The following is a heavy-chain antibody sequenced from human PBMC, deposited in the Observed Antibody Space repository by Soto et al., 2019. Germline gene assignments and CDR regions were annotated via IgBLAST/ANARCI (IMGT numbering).Heavy chain of an antibody. V-gene: IGHV3-21*01. Sequence: PGGSLRLSCAASGFTFSSYWMHWVRQAPGKGLEWVSSISSSSSYIYYADSVKGRFTISRDNAKNSLYLQMNSLRAEDTAVYYCARGGYCSGGSCYSRVYWFDPWGQGTLVTVSS. CDR3: ARGGYCSGGSCYSRVYWFDP. D-gene: IGHD2-15*01. J-gene: IGHJ5*02. CDR1: GFTFSSYW. CDR2: ISSSSSYI.